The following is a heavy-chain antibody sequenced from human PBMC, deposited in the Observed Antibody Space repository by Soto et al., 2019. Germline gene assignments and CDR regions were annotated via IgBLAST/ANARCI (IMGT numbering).Heavy chain of an antibody. CDR3: AKDDNNWGGYYGMDV. CDR1: GFTFSSYG. J-gene: IGHJ6*02. Sequence: QVQLVESGGGVVQPGRSLRLSCAASGFTFSSYGMHWVRQAPGKGLEWVAVISYDGSNKYYADSVKDRFTISRDNSKNTLYLQMNSLRAEDTAVYYCAKDDNNWGGYYGMDVWGQGTTVTVSS. CDR2: ISYDGSNK. D-gene: IGHD7-27*01. V-gene: IGHV3-30*18.